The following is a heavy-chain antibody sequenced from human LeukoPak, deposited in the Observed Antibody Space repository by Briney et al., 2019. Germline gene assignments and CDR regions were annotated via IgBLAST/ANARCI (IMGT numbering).Heavy chain of an antibody. V-gene: IGHV1-2*02. D-gene: IGHD5-12*01. CDR1: GYTFTVYY. CDR3: ARGNSGYEWTLDY. J-gene: IGHJ4*02. CDR2: INPNSGGT. Sequence: ASVKVSCKASGYTFTVYYMHWVRQAPGQGLEWMGWINPNSGGTNYAQKFQGRVTMTRDTSISTAYMELSRLRSDDTAVYYCARGNSGYEWTLDYWGQGTLVTVSS.